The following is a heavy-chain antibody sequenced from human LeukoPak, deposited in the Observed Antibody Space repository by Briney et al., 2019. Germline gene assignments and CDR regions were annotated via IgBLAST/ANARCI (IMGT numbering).Heavy chain of an antibody. Sequence: ASVKVSCKAPGYTFTSYGISWVRQAPGQGLEWMGWISAYNGNTNYAQKLQGRVTMTTDTSTSTAYMELRSLRSDDTAVYYCARESRGYVWGFPFDYWGQGTLVTVSS. V-gene: IGHV1-18*01. J-gene: IGHJ4*02. D-gene: IGHD3-16*01. CDR2: ISAYNGNT. CDR1: GYTFTSYG. CDR3: ARESRGYVWGFPFDY.